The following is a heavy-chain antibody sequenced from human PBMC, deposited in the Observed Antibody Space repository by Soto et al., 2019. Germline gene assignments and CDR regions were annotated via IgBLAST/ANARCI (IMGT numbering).Heavy chain of an antibody. D-gene: IGHD1-26*01. CDR2: IKSKTDGGTT. CDR3: TTPAFVGWERIYYYGMDV. V-gene: IGHV3-15*01. CDR1: GFTFSNAW. J-gene: IGHJ6*02. Sequence: GSLRLSCAASGFTFSNAWMSWVRQAPGKGLEWVGRIKSKTDGGTTDYAAPVKGRFTISRDDSKNTLYLQMNSLKTEDTAVYYCTTPAFVGWERIYYYGMDVWGQGTTVTVS.